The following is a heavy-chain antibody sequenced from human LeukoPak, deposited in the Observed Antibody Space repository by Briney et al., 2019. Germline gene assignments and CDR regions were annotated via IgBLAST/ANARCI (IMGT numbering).Heavy chain of an antibody. CDR1: GGSISSGDYY. CDR3: ARAGYSYGTGYYFDY. D-gene: IGHD5-18*01. J-gene: IGHJ4*02. V-gene: IGHV4-30-4*02. Sequence: KASETLSLTCTVSGGSISSGDYYWSWLRQPPGKGLEWIGYIYYSGSTYFNPSLKSRVTISLDTSKNQFSLKLSSVTAADAAVYYCARAGYSYGTGYYFDYWGQGALVTVSS. CDR2: IYYSGST.